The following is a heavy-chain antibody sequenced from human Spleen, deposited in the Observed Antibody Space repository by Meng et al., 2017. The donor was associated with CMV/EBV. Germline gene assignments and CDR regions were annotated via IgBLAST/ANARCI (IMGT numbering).Heavy chain of an antibody. J-gene: IGHJ4*02. CDR3: AASVGATTVDYLDF. CDR1: GYPFPVYA. D-gene: IGHD1-26*01. Sequence: TGYPFPVYAVRWVRQAPGQGLEWLGWISPYSGNTNYAEKVRDRVTLTTDSSTSTAYLNLWSLRSDDTAIYYCAASVGATTVDYLDFWGQGTLVTVSS. CDR2: ISPYSGNT. V-gene: IGHV1-18*01.